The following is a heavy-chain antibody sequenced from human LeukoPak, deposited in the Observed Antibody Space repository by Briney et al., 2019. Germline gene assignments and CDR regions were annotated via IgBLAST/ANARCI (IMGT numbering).Heavy chain of an antibody. Sequence: GGSLRLSCAASGFAFIAYEMNWVRQAPGKGLEWVSYIAGSDTRTYYADSVKGRFTISRDNTKNSLYLQMNSLRAEDSGLYYCTTLGYHLDSWGQGTLVTVSS. CDR3: TTLGYHLDS. D-gene: IGHD3-22*01. V-gene: IGHV3-48*03. J-gene: IGHJ4*02. CDR1: GFAFIAYE. CDR2: IAGSDTRT.